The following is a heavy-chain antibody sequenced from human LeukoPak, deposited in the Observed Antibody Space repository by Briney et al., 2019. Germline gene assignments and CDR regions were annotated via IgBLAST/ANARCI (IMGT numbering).Heavy chain of an antibody. CDR2: FSGRGGGT. D-gene: IGHD1-1*01. V-gene: IGHV3-23*01. CDR3: AKSTSDDLYGLDV. CDR1: GFTFSIYS. Sequence: GGSLSLSCAASGFTFSIYSMIWVRQARGKGWEWVSGFSGRGGGTDYADSVRGRFTISKDNSKNTMYLKMNSLRAEDTAVYYCAKSTSDDLYGLDVWGQGTTVTVSS. J-gene: IGHJ6*02.